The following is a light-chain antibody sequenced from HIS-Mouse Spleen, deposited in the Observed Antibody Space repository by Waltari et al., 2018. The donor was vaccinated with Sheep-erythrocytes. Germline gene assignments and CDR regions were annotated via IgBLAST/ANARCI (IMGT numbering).Light chain of an antibody. CDR1: RSPVGSYNL. Sequence: QSALTQPASVSGSPGQSITISSTGTRSPVGSYNLFSWYQQHPGKAPKLMIYEGSKRPSGVSNRFSGSKSGNTASLTISGLQAEDEADYYCCSYAGSSTLVFGGGTKLTVL. CDR2: EGS. J-gene: IGLJ2*01. CDR3: CSYAGSSTLV. V-gene: IGLV2-23*01.